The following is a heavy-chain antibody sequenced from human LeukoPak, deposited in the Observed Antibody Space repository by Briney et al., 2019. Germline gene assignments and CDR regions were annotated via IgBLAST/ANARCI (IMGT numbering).Heavy chain of an antibody. CDR1: GFTFSTYW. CDR3: VTGHYDSRMYFDL. J-gene: IGHJ2*01. Sequence: GGSLRLSCGASGFTFSTYWIHRVRQAPGKGLVWVSQIKFDGSLASYADSVKGRFTISRGNAKNTLYLQMNSLGTEDTAVYYCVTGHYDSRMYFDLWGRGTLVTVSS. V-gene: IGHV3-74*01. CDR2: IKFDGSLA. D-gene: IGHD3-16*01.